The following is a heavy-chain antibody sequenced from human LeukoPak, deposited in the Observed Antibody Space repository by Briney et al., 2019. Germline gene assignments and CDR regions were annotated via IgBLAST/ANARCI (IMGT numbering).Heavy chain of an antibody. CDR1: GYTFTGYY. Sequence: ASVKVSCKASGYTFTGYYIHWVRQAPGQGLEWMGWIHPNNGATNYAQKLQGRVTMTTDTSTSTAYMELRSLRSDDTAVYYCARGGTGVHPFDYWGQGTLVTVSS. CDR3: ARGGTGVHPFDY. CDR2: IHPNNGAT. V-gene: IGHV1-18*04. J-gene: IGHJ4*02. D-gene: IGHD1-14*01.